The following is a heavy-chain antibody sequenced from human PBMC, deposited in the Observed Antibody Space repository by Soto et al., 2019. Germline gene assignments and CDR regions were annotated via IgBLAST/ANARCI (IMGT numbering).Heavy chain of an antibody. Sequence: SETLSLTCAVSGGSISSSNWWSWVRQPPGKGLEWIGEIYHSGSTNYNPSLKSRVTISVGKSKNQFSLKLSSVTAADTAVYYCASLDYYDSSGYYSPNYWGQGTLVTVSS. V-gene: IGHV4-4*02. CDR3: ASLDYYDSSGYYSPNY. CDR1: GGSISSSNW. CDR2: IYHSGST. D-gene: IGHD3-22*01. J-gene: IGHJ4*02.